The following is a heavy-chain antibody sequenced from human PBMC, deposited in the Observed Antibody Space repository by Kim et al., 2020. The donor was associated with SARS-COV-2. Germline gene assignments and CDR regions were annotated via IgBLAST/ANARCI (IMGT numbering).Heavy chain of an antibody. CDR2: INEYGSLK. CDR3: ARDSEVPWTGMDV. Sequence: GGSLRLSCAASGFSFSSYWMSWVRQAPGKGLEWVANINEYGSLKYYVDSVKGRFTISRDNAKKSLNLQVDSLRAEDTAVYYCARDSEVPWTGMDVWGQGTTVTVSS. D-gene: IGHD5-12*01. V-gene: IGHV3-7*03. J-gene: IGHJ6*02. CDR1: GFSFSSYW.